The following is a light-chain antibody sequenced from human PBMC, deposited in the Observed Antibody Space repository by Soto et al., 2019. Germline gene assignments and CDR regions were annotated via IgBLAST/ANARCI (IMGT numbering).Light chain of an antibody. Sequence: HPVLTQSSSASASLGSSVNLTCTLSSGHSSFIIAWHQQQPGKAPRYWMKLEGSGTYNKGSGVPDRFSGSSSGADRYLTISNLQSEDEADYYCETWDSNTRVFGGGTKVTVL. J-gene: IGLJ3*02. V-gene: IGLV4-60*03. CDR1: SGHSSFI. CDR2: LEGSGTY. CDR3: ETWDSNTRV.